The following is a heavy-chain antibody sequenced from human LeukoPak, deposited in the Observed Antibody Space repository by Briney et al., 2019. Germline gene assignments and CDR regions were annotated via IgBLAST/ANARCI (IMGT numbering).Heavy chain of an antibody. Sequence: GASVKVSCKASGYTFTSYAMHRVRQAPGQRLEWMGWINAGNGNTKYSQKFQGRVTITRDTSASTAYMELSSLRSEDTAVYYCAREGVWFGEFYNDYWGQGTLVTVSS. V-gene: IGHV1-3*01. J-gene: IGHJ4*02. CDR3: AREGVWFGEFYNDY. D-gene: IGHD3-10*01. CDR1: GYTFTSYA. CDR2: INAGNGNT.